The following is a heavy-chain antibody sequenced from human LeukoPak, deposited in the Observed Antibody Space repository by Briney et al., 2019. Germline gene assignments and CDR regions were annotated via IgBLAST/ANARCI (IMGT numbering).Heavy chain of an antibody. J-gene: IGHJ4*02. CDR1: GYSISSGYY. CDR3: ARVGGSSGHFDY. V-gene: IGHV4-38-2*01. Sequence: PSETLSLTCAVSGYSISSGYYWGWIRQPPGKGLEWLGSIYHSGSTYYNPSLKSRVTISVDTSKNQCSLKLSSVTAADTAVYYCARVGGSSGHFDYWGQGTLVTVSS. CDR2: IYHSGST. D-gene: IGHD3-16*01.